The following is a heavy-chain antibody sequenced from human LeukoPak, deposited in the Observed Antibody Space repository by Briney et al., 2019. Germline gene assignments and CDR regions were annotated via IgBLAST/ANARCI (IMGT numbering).Heavy chain of an antibody. Sequence: GGSLRLSCAASGFTFSSYAMRWVRQAPGKGLEWVSVIGGTGDNIYYADSVKGRFTISRDNSRNTLYLQLNSLRAEDTAIYYCATYKQQLIFFDHWGQGTLVTVSS. CDR1: GFTFSSYA. CDR3: ATYKQQLIFFDH. D-gene: IGHD6-13*01. CDR2: IGGTGDNI. J-gene: IGHJ4*02. V-gene: IGHV3-23*01.